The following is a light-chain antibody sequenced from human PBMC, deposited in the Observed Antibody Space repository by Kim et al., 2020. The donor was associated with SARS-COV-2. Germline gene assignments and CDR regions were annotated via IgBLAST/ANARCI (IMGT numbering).Light chain of an antibody. V-gene: IGKV1-33*01. Sequence: SASVGDRVTLTCQASQDISNYLNWYQQKPGKAPKLLIYDASNLETGVPSRFSGIGSGTDFTFTISSLQPEDIATYYCQQYDNLPYSFGQGTKLEI. J-gene: IGKJ2*03. CDR1: QDISNY. CDR2: DAS. CDR3: QQYDNLPYS.